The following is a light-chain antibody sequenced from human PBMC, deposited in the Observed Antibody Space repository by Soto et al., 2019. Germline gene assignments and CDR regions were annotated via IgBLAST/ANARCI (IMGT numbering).Light chain of an antibody. Sequence: ESGLKQSPATMSLSPGERATLSCRASQSVSSYLAWYQQKPGQAPRLLIYDASNRATDIPARFSGSGSGTDFTLTISSLEPEDFAVYYCQQRSNWPLTFGQGTRLEIK. CDR2: DAS. J-gene: IGKJ5*01. CDR3: QQRSNWPLT. CDR1: QSVSSY. V-gene: IGKV3-11*01.